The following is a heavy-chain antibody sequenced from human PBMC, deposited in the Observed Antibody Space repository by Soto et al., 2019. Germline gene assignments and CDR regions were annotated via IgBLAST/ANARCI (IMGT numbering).Heavy chain of an antibody. V-gene: IGHV1-69*13. CDR2: IIPIFGTA. D-gene: IGHD3-3*01. J-gene: IGHJ5*02. CDR1: GGTFRSYA. Sequence: SGKVSFKAPGGTFRSYAISWVRQAPGQGLEWMGGIIPIFGTANYAQKFQGRVTITADESTSTAYMELSSLRSEDTAVYYCERDQRDYDLINWFDPWGQGTLVTVSS. CDR3: ERDQRDYDLINWFDP.